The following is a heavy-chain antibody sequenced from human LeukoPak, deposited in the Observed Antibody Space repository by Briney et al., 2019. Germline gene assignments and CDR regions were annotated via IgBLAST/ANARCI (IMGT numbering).Heavy chain of an antibody. CDR2: FYYSGST. J-gene: IGHJ3*02. Sequence: SETLSLTCTVSGGSISSYYWSWIRQPQGKGLEWMGNFYYSGSTNYNPSLKSRVTISVDTSKNQFSLKLSSVTAADTAVYYCARASFSVRGERAFDIWGQGTMVTVSS. D-gene: IGHD3-10*01. CDR1: GGSISSYY. V-gene: IGHV4-59*01. CDR3: ARASFSVRGERAFDI.